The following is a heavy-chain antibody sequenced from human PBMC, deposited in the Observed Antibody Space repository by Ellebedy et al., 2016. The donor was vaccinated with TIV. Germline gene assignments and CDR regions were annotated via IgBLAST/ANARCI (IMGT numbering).Heavy chain of an antibody. CDR3: ARKTDTTRSGDF. CDR1: GFTFSSYV. Sequence: GGSLRLSCGASGFTFSSYVMHWVRQAPGKGLEWVAVISYDGSNKHYADSVKGRFTISRDNSKNTLYLQMNSLRVDDTAVYYCARKTDTTRSGDFWGQGTLVTVS. V-gene: IGHV3-30-3*01. CDR2: ISYDGSNK. J-gene: IGHJ4*02. D-gene: IGHD5-18*01.